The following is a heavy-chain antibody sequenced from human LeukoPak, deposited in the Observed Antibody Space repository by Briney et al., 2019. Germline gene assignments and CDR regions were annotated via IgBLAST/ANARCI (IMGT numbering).Heavy chain of an antibody. CDR3: AKDVGKWESLHFFDY. CDR2: ISGSGAST. Sequence: GGSLRLSCLTSGFTFSTNAMSWVRQAPGKGLEWISGISGSGASTYYANSVTGRFTISRDNSRNTLYLQMNSLRGDDTAVYYCAKDVGKWESLHFFDYWGQGTLVTVSS. D-gene: IGHD1-26*01. J-gene: IGHJ4*02. CDR1: GFTFSTNA. V-gene: IGHV3-23*01.